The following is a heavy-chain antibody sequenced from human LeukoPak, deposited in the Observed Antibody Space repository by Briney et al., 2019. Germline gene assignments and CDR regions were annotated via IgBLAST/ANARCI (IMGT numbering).Heavy chain of an antibody. Sequence: GGSLRLSCAASGFTVSTNYMTWVRQAPGKGLEWVSVIYSGGTTYYADSVRGRFSISRDNSKNTLYLQMNSLRAEDTAVYYCARYDYGRSGFDYWGQGTLVTVSS. CDR1: GFTVSTNY. J-gene: IGHJ4*02. CDR2: IYSGGTT. D-gene: IGHD5-12*01. CDR3: ARYDYGRSGFDY. V-gene: IGHV3-66*01.